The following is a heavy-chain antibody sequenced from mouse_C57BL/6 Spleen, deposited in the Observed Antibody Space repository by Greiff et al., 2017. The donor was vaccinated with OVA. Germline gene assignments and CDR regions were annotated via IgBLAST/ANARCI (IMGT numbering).Heavy chain of an antibody. V-gene: IGHV1-72*01. J-gene: IGHJ4*01. CDR1: GYTFTSYW. CDR3: ARSGRGYAMDY. D-gene: IGHD3-1*01. CDR2: IDPNSGGT. Sequence: QVQLQQPGAELVKPGASVKLSCKASGYTFTSYWMHWVKQRPGRGLEWSGRIDPNSGGTKYNEKFKSKATLTVDKPSSTAYMQLSSLTSEDSAVYYCARSGRGYAMDYWGQGTSVTVSS.